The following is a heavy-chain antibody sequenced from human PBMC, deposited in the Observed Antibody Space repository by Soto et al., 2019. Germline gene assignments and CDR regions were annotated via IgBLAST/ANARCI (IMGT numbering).Heavy chain of an antibody. CDR2: IKQDGSET. CDR3: ARWLGGNAFDI. CDR1: GFTFSSYW. J-gene: IGHJ3*02. Sequence: GGSLRLSCAASGFTFSSYWMSWVRQAPGKGLEWVANIKQDGSETYYVDSVKGRFTISRDNAKNSLYLQMNSLRAEDTAVYYCARWLGGNAFDIWGQGTMVTVSS. V-gene: IGHV3-7*03. D-gene: IGHD6-19*01.